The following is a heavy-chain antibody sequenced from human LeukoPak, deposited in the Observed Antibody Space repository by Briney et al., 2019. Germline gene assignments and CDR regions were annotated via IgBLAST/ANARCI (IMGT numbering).Heavy chain of an antibody. CDR1: GFTLDDHG. J-gene: IGHJ4*02. CDR2: INWNGDST. D-gene: IGHD6-19*01. Sequence: GGSLRLSCAASGFTLDDHGMSWVRQTPGKGLEWVSGINWNGDSTGYADSVKGRFTISRNNVKNFLFLQMNSLRAEDTGLYYCASGDRNGWYFDCWGQGTLVSVSS. V-gene: IGHV3-20*04. CDR3: ASGDRNGWYFDC.